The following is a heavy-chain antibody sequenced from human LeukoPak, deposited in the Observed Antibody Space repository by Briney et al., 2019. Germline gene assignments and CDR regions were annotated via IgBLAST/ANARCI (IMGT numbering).Heavy chain of an antibody. V-gene: IGHV4-34*01. CDR2: INHGGST. CDR3: ARFKGTTVTTD. J-gene: IGHJ4*02. D-gene: IGHD4-11*01. Sequence: SETLSLTCAVYGGSFSGYYWSWIRQPPGKGLEWIGEINHGGSTNYNPSLKSRVTISVDTSKNQFSLKLSSVTAADTAVYYCARFKGTTVTTDWGQGTLVTVSS. CDR1: GGSFSGYY.